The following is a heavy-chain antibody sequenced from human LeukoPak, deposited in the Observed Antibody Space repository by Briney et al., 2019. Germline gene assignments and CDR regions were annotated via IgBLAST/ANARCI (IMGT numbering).Heavy chain of an antibody. V-gene: IGHV3-23*01. D-gene: IGHD2-21*02. CDR3: AKVNYCGGDCRYFDY. CDR2: ISGTGIST. J-gene: IGHJ4*02. CDR1: GFTFSSYA. Sequence: GGSLRLSCAASGFTFSSYAMSWVRQAPGKGLEWVSAISGTGISTYYADSVKGRFTISRDNSKNTLYLQMNSLRAEDTAIYYCAKVNYCGGDCRYFDYRGQGTLVTVSS.